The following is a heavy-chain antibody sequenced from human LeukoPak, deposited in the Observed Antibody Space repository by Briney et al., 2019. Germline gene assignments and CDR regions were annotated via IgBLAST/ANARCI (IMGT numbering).Heavy chain of an antibody. Sequence: GGSLRLSCAAPGFTFSGYSMNWVRQAPGKGLECVSSISSSTSYIFYADSLKGRFTISRDNAKNSLYLQMNSLRAEDTAVYYCARVWGVGATLGVFDIWGQGTMVTVSS. CDR1: GFTFSGYS. J-gene: IGHJ3*02. D-gene: IGHD1-26*01. CDR2: ISSSTSYI. V-gene: IGHV3-21*01. CDR3: ARVWGVGATLGVFDI.